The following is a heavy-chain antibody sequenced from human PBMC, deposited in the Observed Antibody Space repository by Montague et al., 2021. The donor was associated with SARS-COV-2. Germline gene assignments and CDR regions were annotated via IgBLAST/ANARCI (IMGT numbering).Heavy chain of an antibody. V-gene: IGHV4-34*01. CDR3: ARGRRILLWFGELLSGGDYYGMDV. CDR2: INHSGST. J-gene: IGHJ6*02. D-gene: IGHD3-10*01. CDR1: GVSFSGYY. Sequence: SETLSLTCAVYGVSFSGYYWSWIRQPPGKGLEWIGEINHSGSTNYNPSLKSRVTISVGTSKNQFSLKLSSVTAADTAAYYCARGRRILLWFGELLSGGDYYGMDVWGQGTTVTVSS.